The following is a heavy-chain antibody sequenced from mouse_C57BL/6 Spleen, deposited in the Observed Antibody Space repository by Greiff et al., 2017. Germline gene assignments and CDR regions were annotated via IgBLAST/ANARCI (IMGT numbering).Heavy chain of an antibody. CDR1: GYTFTSYW. CDR3: ARWMGDYDGYFDY. CDR2: INPSNGGT. V-gene: IGHV1-53*01. Sequence: QVQLKQPGTELVKPGASGYTFTSYWMHWVKQRPGQGLEWIGNINPSNGGTNYNEKFKSKATLTVDKSSSTAYMQLSSLTSEDSAVYYCARWMGDYDGYFDYWGQGTTLTVSS. D-gene: IGHD2-4*01. J-gene: IGHJ2*01.